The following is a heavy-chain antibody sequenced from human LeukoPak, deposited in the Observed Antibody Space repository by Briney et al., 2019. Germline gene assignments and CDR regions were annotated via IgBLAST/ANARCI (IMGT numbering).Heavy chain of an antibody. Sequence: GGSLRLSCAASGFTFSSYEMNWVRQAPGKGLEWVAFIRYDGRNKYYADSVKGRFTISRDNSKNTLCLQMNSLRAEDTAVYYCAKGGYSNGRYYYYYMDVWGEGTTVTVSS. CDR2: IRYDGRNK. V-gene: IGHV3-30*02. J-gene: IGHJ6*03. D-gene: IGHD5-18*01. CDR1: GFTFSSYE. CDR3: AKGGYSNGRYYYYYMDV.